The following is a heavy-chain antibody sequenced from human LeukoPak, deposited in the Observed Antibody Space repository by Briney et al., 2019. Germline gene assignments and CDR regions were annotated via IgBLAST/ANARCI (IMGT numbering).Heavy chain of an antibody. Sequence: PSETLSLTCTVSGGPISNYYWSWIRQPPGKGLEWIGYIYYSGSTNYNPSLKSRVTISVDTSKNQFSLKLTSVTAADTAVYFCARAPYRDDAFDIWGQGTVVTVSS. D-gene: IGHD2-21*01. CDR3: ARAPYRDDAFDI. J-gene: IGHJ3*02. V-gene: IGHV4-59*08. CDR2: IYYSGST. CDR1: GGPISNYY.